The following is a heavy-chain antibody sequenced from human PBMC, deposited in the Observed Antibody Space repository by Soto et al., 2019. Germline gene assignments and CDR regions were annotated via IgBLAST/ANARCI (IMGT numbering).Heavy chain of an antibody. D-gene: IGHD2-2*01. CDR3: ALIKDCSRTDCFLASFDP. CDR2: IFSNDGK. V-gene: IGHV2-26*01. CDR1: GFSLSNPGLG. J-gene: IGHJ5*02. Sequence: QVTLKESGPVVVKPTETLTLTCTVSGFSLSNPGLGVSWIRQPPGKALEWLAHIFSNDGKSYTTSLKNRVTISKDTSKSQVVLTVTNMDPLDSATYYCALIKDCSRTDCFLASFDPWGQGTLVTVSS.